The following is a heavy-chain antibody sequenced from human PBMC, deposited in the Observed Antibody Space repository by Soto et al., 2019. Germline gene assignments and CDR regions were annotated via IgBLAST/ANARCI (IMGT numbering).Heavy chain of an antibody. CDR1: GGTFSSYA. CDR2: IIPIFGTA. D-gene: IGHD5-12*01. V-gene: IGHV1-69*13. J-gene: IGHJ6*02. Sequence: SVKVSCKASGGTFSSYAISWVRQAPGQGLEWMGGIIPIFGTANYAQKFQGRVTITADESTSTAYMELSSLRSEDTAVYYCARKKTTIAAYNYYYYGMDVWGQGTTVTVSS. CDR3: ARKKTTIAAYNYYYYGMDV.